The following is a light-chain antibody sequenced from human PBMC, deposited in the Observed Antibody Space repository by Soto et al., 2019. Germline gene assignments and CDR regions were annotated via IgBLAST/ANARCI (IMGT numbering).Light chain of an antibody. CDR3: QQCGNLPPT. V-gene: IGKV1-33*01. Sequence: DLPMTQSPSSLSASVGDRVTITCQASQDISNHLNWYQQTSGKAPNLLIYGAYNLGTGVPSRFTGRQSGTDFTFTVTSLQPEDVGTYFCQQCGNLPPTFGGGTRVEI. CDR1: QDISNH. CDR2: GAY. J-gene: IGKJ4*01.